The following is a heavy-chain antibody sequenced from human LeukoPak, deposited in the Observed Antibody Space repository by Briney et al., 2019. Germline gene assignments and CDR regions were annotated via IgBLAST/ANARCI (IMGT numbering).Heavy chain of an antibody. Sequence: GGSLRLSCAASGFTFSSYGMHWVRQAPGKGLEWVSVIWYDGSNKYYADSVKGRFTISRDNSKNTLYLQMNSLRAEDTAVYYCARDSIAVAASGGLDYWGQGTLVTVSS. D-gene: IGHD6-19*01. V-gene: IGHV3-33*01. CDR1: GFTFSSYG. J-gene: IGHJ4*02. CDR2: IWYDGSNK. CDR3: ARDSIAVAASGGLDY.